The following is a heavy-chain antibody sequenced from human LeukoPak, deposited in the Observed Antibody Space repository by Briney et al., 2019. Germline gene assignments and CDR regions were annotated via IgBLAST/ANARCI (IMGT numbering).Heavy chain of an antibody. CDR1: GGSINSGGYY. CDR3: AKDHESDGYPCLDH. Sequence: SETLSLTCTVSGGSINSGGYYWSWIRQHPGKGLEWIGYIYYSGSTYYNPSLKSRVTISVDTSKRQFSLKLNSETAADTAVYYCAKDHESDGYPCLDHWGLGTLVTVSS. V-gene: IGHV4-31*03. CDR2: IYYSGST. J-gene: IGHJ4*02. D-gene: IGHD3-22*01.